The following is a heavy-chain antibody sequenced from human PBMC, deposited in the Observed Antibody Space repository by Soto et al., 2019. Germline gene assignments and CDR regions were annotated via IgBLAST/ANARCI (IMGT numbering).Heavy chain of an antibody. CDR2: ISYSGST. Sequence: PSETVSLTXTVSGGSISGHYWSWIRQPPGKGLQYIGYISYSGSTNYNPSLKSRVTISVDTSNNQFSLRLSTVTAADTAVYYCARDVGLQHDTGYYDFWSGKNNWFDPWGQGILVTVSS. D-gene: IGHD3-3*01. V-gene: IGHV4-59*11. CDR1: GGSISGHY. CDR3: ARDVGLQHDTGYYDFWSGKNNWFDP. J-gene: IGHJ5*02.